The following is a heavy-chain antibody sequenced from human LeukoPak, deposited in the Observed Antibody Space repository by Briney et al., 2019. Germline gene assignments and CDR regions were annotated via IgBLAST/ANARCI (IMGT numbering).Heavy chain of an antibody. CDR1: GGSVSDYY. CDR2: IYHTGST. Sequence: LETLSLTCTISGGSVSDYYWSWIRQSPGKGLEWIGYIYHTGSTSYSPSLKSRVTISADTPQNQFSLKLSSVTAADTAVYYCASRKLGNDYWGQGTLVTVSS. J-gene: IGHJ4*02. D-gene: IGHD7-27*01. CDR3: ASRKLGNDY. V-gene: IGHV4-59*02.